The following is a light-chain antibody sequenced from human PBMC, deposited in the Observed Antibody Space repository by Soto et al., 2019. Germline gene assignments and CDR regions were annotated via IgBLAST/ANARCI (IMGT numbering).Light chain of an antibody. J-gene: IGLJ3*02. CDR2: GNS. CDR1: SSNVGFNA. V-gene: IGLV1-47*02. CDR3: AAWDDSLSGVV. Sequence: QSVLTQPPSASGAPGQRVTLSCVGGSSNVGFNAVNWYQQIPGAAPKLLMHGNSQRPSGVPDRFSGSKSGTSASLAIIGLRTEDEAHYYCAAWDDSLSGVVFGGGTKLTVL.